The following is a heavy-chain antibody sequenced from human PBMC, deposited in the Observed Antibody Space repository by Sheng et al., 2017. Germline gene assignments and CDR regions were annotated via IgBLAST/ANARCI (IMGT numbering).Heavy chain of an antibody. J-gene: IGHJ6*02. CDR1: GGSFSGYY. CDR2: INHSGST. D-gene: IGHD4-17*01. Sequence: QVQLQQWGAGLLKPSETLSLTCAVYGGSFSGYYWSWIRQPPGKGLEWIGEINHSGSTNYNPSLKSRVTISVDTSKNQFSLKLSSVTAADTAVYYCARAFASGYYGGNSPLYYYGMDVWGQGPRSPSP. V-gene: IGHV4-34*01. CDR3: ARAFASGYYGGNSPLYYYGMDV.